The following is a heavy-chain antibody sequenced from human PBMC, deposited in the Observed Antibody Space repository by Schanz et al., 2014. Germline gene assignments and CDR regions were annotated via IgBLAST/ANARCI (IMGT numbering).Heavy chain of an antibody. Sequence: QVQLVQSAPEVKKPGASVKVSCKASGYSFTTYGLNWERQAPAQGPEWMGWISAFDDKTDYAQNFQGRLIMTTDTSTTTVYMELRGLRSDDTAVYYCARETTIITGGAFDVWGQGTMVTVSS. CDR1: GYSFTTYG. CDR2: ISAFDDKT. D-gene: IGHD3-9*01. CDR3: ARETTIITGGAFDV. V-gene: IGHV1-18*01. J-gene: IGHJ3*01.